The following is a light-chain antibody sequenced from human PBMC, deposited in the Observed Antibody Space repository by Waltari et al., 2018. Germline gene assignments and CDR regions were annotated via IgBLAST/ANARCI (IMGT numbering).Light chain of an antibody. Sequence: EIVMTQSPESLAVSLGERATINCKSSQSVLKSSTNKNYLAWYQHRPGQPPKLRFYWSSTRESGVPDRFSTSGSGTDFTLTISSLQAEDVAVYYCQQYYNAPVTVGGGTKMEIK. J-gene: IGKJ4*01. CDR3: QQYYNAPVT. V-gene: IGKV4-1*01. CDR1: QSVLKSSTNKNY. CDR2: WSS.